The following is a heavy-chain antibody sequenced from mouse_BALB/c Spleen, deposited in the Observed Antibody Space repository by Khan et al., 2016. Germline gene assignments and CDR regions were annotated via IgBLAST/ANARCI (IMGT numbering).Heavy chain of an antibody. Sequence: EVELVESGGGLVQPGGSRKVSCAASGFTFSSFGMHWVRQAPEKGLEWVAYISSGSITIYYADTVKGRFTISRDNPKNTLFLQMTGLRSEDTAMYYCARLTPYAMDHWGQGTSVTVSS. V-gene: IGHV5-17*02. CDR2: ISSGSITI. CDR1: GFTFSSFG. D-gene: IGHD4-1*01. J-gene: IGHJ4*01. CDR3: ARLTPYAMDH.